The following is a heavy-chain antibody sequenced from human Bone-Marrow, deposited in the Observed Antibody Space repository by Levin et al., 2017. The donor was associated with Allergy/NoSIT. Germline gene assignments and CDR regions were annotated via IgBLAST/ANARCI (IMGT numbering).Heavy chain of an antibody. J-gene: IGHJ4*02. CDR3: AKEGAAAVQRRTQHQLTNVYYFEF. CDR1: GFSFGNYG. V-gene: IGHV3-30*18. D-gene: IGHD6-25*01. CDR2: ISKDGRNK. Sequence: PGGSLRLSCAASGFSFGNYGMHWVRQAPGKGLEWVAVISKDGRNKYYEDSVKGRFTISRDNSMNTLYLEMNSPRAEDTAFYYCAKEGAAAVQRRTQHQLTNVYYFEFWGQGIPVTVSS.